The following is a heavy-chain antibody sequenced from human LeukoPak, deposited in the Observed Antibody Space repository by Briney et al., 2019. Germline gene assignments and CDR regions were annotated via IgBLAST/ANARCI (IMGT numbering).Heavy chain of an antibody. CDR3: VRDQGS. V-gene: IGHV3-9*01. Sequence: GGSLRLSCEAFGFTFDNYAMHWVRQAPGKGLEWVSGISWSSGSLGYADSVKGRFTISRDNSKSTLYLQMNSLRIEDTAMYYCVRDQGSWGQGTLVTVSS. J-gene: IGHJ5*02. CDR1: GFTFDNYA. CDR2: ISWSSGSL.